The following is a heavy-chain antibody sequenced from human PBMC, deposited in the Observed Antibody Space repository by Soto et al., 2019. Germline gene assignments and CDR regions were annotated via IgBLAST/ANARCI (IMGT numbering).Heavy chain of an antibody. CDR3: ARVSWFGEGGDC. CDR1: GYTFTSYD. V-gene: IGHV1-8*01. D-gene: IGHD3-10*01. CDR2: MNPNSGNT. Sequence: ASVKVSCKASGYTFTSYDINWVLQATGQGLEWMGWMNPNSGNTGYAQKFQGRVTMTRNTSISTAYMELSSLRSEDTAVYYCARVSWFGEGGDCWGQGTLVTVSS. J-gene: IGHJ4*02.